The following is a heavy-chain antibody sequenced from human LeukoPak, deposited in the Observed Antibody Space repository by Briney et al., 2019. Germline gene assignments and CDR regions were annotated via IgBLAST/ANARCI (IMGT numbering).Heavy chain of an antibody. CDR3: VKSAVAGPFDY. CDR2: ISSNGGGT. V-gene: IGHV3-64D*06. CDR1: GFTFSSYA. D-gene: IGHD6-19*01. J-gene: IGHJ4*02. Sequence: GGSLRLSCSASGFTFSSYAMHWVRQAPGKGLEYVSAISSNGGGTYYADSVKGRFTISRDNSKNTLYLQMSSLRAEDTAVYYCVKSAVAGPFDYWGQGTLVTVSS.